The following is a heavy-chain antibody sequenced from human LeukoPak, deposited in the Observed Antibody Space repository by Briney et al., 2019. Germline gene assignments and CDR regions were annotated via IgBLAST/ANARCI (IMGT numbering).Heavy chain of an antibody. CDR1: GFTFSSYG. CDR2: IRYDGSNK. J-gene: IGHJ4*02. CDR3: AGEDTYDFWSGYWPPFHY. Sequence: GGSLRLSCAASGFTFSSYGMHWVRQAPGKGLEWVAFIRYDGSNKYYADSVKGRFTISRDNSKNTLYPQMNSLRAEDTAVYYCAGEDTYDFWSGYWPPFHYWGQGTLVTVSS. V-gene: IGHV3-30*02. D-gene: IGHD3-3*01.